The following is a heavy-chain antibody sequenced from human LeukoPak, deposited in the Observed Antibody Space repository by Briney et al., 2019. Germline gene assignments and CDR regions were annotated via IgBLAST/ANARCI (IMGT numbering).Heavy chain of an antibody. Sequence: PGGSLRLSCAASGFTFSTYAMSWVRRAPGKGLEWVSGFSGSGGRTYYADSVKGRFTVSRDKSKNTLYLQMSSLRAEDTAVYYCAKSDCDSSGFDLYYFDYWGQGTLVTVSS. CDR2: FSGSGGRT. CDR1: GFTFSTYA. V-gene: IGHV3-23*01. J-gene: IGHJ4*02. D-gene: IGHD3-22*01. CDR3: AKSDCDSSGFDLYYFDY.